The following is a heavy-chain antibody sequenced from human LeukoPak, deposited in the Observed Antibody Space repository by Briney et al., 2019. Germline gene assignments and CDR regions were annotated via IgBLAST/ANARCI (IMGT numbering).Heavy chain of an antibody. CDR2: IWYDGSLR. V-gene: IGHV3-33*01. CDR3: VRDNAAADGALDY. J-gene: IGHJ4*02. Sequence: GGSLRLSCVASGFTFSSHGMHWVRQAPGKGLEWVAVIWYDGSLRYYPDSVKGRFTISRDNSKNTLFLQMDSLRVDDTAVYYCVRDNAAADGALDYWGQGSLVTVSS. D-gene: IGHD5-24*01. CDR1: GFTFSSHG.